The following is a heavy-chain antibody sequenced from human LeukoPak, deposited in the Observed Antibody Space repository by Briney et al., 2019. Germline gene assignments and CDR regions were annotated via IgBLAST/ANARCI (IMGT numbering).Heavy chain of an antibody. V-gene: IGHV3-48*01. D-gene: IGHD3-22*01. J-gene: IGHJ6*03. CDR1: GFTFSSHS. Sequence: GGSLRLSCEASGFTFSSHSMNWVRQAPGKGLEWVSYISGGNDTIYYADSVKGRFTISRDNAENSLYLQMSSLRAEDTAVYYCARLDCYYFDSSGYTYYYYMDVWGKGTTVTVSS. CDR3: ARLDCYYFDSSGYTYYYYMDV. CDR2: ISGGNDTI.